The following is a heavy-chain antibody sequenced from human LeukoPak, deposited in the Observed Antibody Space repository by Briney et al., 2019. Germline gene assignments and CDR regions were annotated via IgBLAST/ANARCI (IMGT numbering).Heavy chain of an antibody. CDR2: INPSGGST. CDR3: ARDELKQQLDYYYMDV. J-gene: IGHJ6*03. Sequence: ASVKVPCKASGYTFTSYYMHWVRQAPGEGLEWMGIINPSGGSTSYAQKFQGRVTMTRDMSTSTVYMELSSLRSDDTAVYYCARDELKQQLDYYYMDVWGKGTTVTVSS. D-gene: IGHD6-13*01. CDR1: GYTFTSYY. V-gene: IGHV1-46*01.